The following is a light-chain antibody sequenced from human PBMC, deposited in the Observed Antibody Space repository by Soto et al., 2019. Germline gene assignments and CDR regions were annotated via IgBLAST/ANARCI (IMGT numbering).Light chain of an antibody. V-gene: IGLV2-8*01. CDR2: EVV. CDR1: KNDIGVYDF. J-gene: IGLJ1*01. Sequence: QSALTKPPPTSGSPGQPVNISCTGTKNDIGVYDFVSWYQHHPGKAPRLIIYEVVQRPSGVPDRFSGSKSGNTASLTVSGLQAADEADYFFYLYAGSNTEVFGSAIKDALL. CDR3: YLYAGSNTEV.